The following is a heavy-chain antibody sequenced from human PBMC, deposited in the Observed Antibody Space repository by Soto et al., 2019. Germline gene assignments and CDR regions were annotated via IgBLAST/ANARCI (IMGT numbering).Heavy chain of an antibody. D-gene: IGHD4-4*01. CDR2: INAGNGNT. Sequence: QVQLVQSGAEVKKPGASVKVSCKASGYTFTSYAMHWVRQAPGQRLEWMGWINAGNGNTKYSQKFQGRVTITRDTSTRAAXXELSSLRSEDTAVYYCASSYSNYALIDYYYYGMDVWGQGTTVTVSS. J-gene: IGHJ6*02. CDR3: ASSYSNYALIDYYYYGMDV. CDR1: GYTFTSYA. V-gene: IGHV1-3*01.